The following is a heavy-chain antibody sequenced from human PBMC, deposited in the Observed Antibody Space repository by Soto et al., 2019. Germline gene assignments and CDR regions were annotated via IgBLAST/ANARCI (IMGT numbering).Heavy chain of an antibody. CDR2: ISYDGSNK. Sequence: PGGSLRLSCAVSGFTFSSHAMHWVRQAPGKGLEWVAVISYDGSNKYYADSVKGRXTISRDNSKNTLYLQLNSLRAEDTAVYYCARDKRDLRFLEWSYYFDYWGQGTLVTVSS. D-gene: IGHD3-3*01. CDR1: GFTFSSHA. J-gene: IGHJ4*02. CDR3: ARDKRDLRFLEWSYYFDY. V-gene: IGHV3-30-3*01.